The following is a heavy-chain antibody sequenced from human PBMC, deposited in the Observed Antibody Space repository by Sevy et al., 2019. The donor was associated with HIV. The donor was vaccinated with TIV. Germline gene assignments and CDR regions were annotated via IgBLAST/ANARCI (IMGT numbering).Heavy chain of an antibody. CDR3: ARASDYYDSSGYYYFDY. CDR1: GGSISSSNW. V-gene: IGHV4-4*02. D-gene: IGHD3-22*01. CDR2: IYHSGST. Sequence: SETLSLTCAVSGGSISSSNWWSWVRQPPGKGLEWIGEIYHSGSTNYNPSLKSRVTISVDKSKNQFSLKLSSVIAADTAVYYCARASDYYDSSGYYYFDYWGQGTLVTVSS. J-gene: IGHJ4*02.